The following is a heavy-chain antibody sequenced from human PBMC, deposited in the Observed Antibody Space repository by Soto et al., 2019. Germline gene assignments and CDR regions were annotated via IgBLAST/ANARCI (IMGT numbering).Heavy chain of an antibody. V-gene: IGHV5-51*01. Sequence: GESLKISCKGSGXSFTSYWIGXVRQMPXXGLEWMGIIYPGDSDTRYSPSFQGQVTISADKSISTAYLQWSSLKASDTAMYYCARLSGIMITFGGAFDIWGQGTMVTVSS. CDR2: IYPGDSDT. CDR3: ARLSGIMITFGGAFDI. D-gene: IGHD3-16*01. CDR1: GXSFTSYW. J-gene: IGHJ3*02.